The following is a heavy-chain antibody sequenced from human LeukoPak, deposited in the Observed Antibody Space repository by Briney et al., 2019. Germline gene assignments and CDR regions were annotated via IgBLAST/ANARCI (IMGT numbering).Heavy chain of an antibody. CDR3: ARDQLVRGVINYC. D-gene: IGHD3-10*01. Sequence: SQTLSLTCTVSGGSISSGDYYWNWIRQPPGKGLEWIGYILYSGSTYYNPSLKSRVTISVDTSKNQFSLKLKSVTAADTAVYYCARDQLVRGVINYCWGRGTLVTVSS. J-gene: IGHJ4*02. CDR1: GGSISSGDYY. V-gene: IGHV4-30-4*08. CDR2: ILYSGST.